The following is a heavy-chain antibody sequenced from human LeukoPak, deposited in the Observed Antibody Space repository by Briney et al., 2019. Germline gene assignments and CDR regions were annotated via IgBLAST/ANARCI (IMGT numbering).Heavy chain of an antibody. J-gene: IGHJ4*02. D-gene: IGHD2-2*01. CDR2: IYHSGST. Sequence: SETLSLTCTVSGGSISSGGYYWSWIRQPPGKGLEWIGYIYHSGSTYYNPSLKSRVTISVDRSKNQFSQKLSSVTAADTAVYYCARGDLVVPAASPDYWGQGTLVTVSS. V-gene: IGHV4-30-2*01. CDR1: GGSISSGGYY. CDR3: ARGDLVVPAASPDY.